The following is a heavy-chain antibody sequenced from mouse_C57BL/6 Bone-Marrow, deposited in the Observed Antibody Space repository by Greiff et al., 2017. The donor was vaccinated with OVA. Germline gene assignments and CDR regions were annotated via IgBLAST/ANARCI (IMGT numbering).Heavy chain of an antibody. CDR2: IRSKSSNYAT. CDR1: GFTFNTYA. D-gene: IGHD1-1*01. CDR3: VRDGVYYGSSYLAY. Sequence: EVQLVESGGGLVQPKGSLKLSCAASGFTFNTYAMHWVRQAPGKGLEWVARIRSKSSNYATYYADSVKYRFTISRDDSKSMLYLQMNNLKTEDTAMYSCVRDGVYYGSSYLAYWGQGTLVTVSA. V-gene: IGHV10-3*01. J-gene: IGHJ3*01.